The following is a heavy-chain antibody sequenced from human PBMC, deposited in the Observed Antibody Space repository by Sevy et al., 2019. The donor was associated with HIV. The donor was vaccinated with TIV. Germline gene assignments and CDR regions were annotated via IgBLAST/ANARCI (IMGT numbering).Heavy chain of an antibody. Sequence: GGYLRLSCVASGLTFSSYSMKWVRQAPGKGLEWVSGITGSGTGSAGSGGSTHYADSVKGRFTVSRDNSKNTLYLQMNSLRAEDTAVYYCAIFYSYGSGTDYNGMDVWGQGTTVTVSS. D-gene: IGHD3-10*01. V-gene: IGHV3-23*01. CDR3: AIFYSYGSGTDYNGMDV. CDR1: GLTFSSYS. CDR2: ITGSGTGSAGSGGST. J-gene: IGHJ6*02.